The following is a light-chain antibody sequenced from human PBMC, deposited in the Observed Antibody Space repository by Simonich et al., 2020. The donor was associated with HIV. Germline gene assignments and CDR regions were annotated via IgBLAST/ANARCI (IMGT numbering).Light chain of an antibody. V-gene: IGKV4-1*01. Sequence: DIVMTQSPDSLAVSLGERATINCKASQSVLYSSNNKNRLACFQQKPGQPPTLLIYWASTRESGVPDRFSGSGSGTDFTLTISSLQAEDVAVYYCQQYYSAPCTFGQGTKLEIK. CDR2: WAS. CDR3: QQYYSAPCT. CDR1: QSVLYSSNNKNR. J-gene: IGKJ2*02.